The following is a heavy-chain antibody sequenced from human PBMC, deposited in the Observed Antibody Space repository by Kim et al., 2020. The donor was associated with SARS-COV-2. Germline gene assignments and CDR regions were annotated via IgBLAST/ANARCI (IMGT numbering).Heavy chain of an antibody. CDR1: GFTFTDAW. Sequence: GGSLRLSCAASGFTFTDAWMSWVRQAPGKGLEWVGRIKSKRGGETKDYAAPVKGRFIISRDYSKNTVYLQMNSLEIEDTALYYCAKVYALAHQVYDYWGQGTLVTVSS. CDR2: IKSKRGGETK. D-gene: IGHD3-16*01. J-gene: IGHJ4*02. V-gene: IGHV3-15*05. CDR3: AKVYALAHQVYDY.